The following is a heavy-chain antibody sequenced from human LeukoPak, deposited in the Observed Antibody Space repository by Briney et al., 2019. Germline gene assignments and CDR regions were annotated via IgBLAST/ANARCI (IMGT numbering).Heavy chain of an antibody. CDR1: GFTFSSYA. V-gene: IGHV3-48*03. CDR3: ARETYYYDSSGYGGVDY. D-gene: IGHD3-22*01. CDR2: ISSSGSTI. Sequence: AGGSLRLSCAASGFTFSSYARTWVRQAPGKGLEWVSYISSSGSTIYYADSVKGRFTISRDNAKNSLYLQMNSLRAEDTAVYYCARETYYYDSSGYGGVDYWGQGTLVTVSS. J-gene: IGHJ4*02.